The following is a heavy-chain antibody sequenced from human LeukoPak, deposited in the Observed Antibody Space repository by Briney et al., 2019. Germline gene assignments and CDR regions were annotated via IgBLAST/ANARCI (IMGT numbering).Heavy chain of an antibody. CDR3: ARHSSDYGDFTVFDY. V-gene: IGHV4-4*02. J-gene: IGHJ4*02. D-gene: IGHD4-17*01. Sequence: PSGTLSLTCAVSGGSISSSNWWSWVRQPPGKGLEWIGEISHSGSTNYNPSLKSRVTISVDTSKNQFSLKLSSVTAADTAVYYCARHSSDYGDFTVFDYWGQGTLVTVSS. CDR2: ISHSGST. CDR1: GGSISSSNW.